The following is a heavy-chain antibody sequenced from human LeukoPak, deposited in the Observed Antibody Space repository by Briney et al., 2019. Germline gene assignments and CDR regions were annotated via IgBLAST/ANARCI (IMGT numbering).Heavy chain of an antibody. CDR1: GYTFTSYG. Sequence: AAGKVSFKAAGYTFTSYGISLVRQAPGQGLEWMGWISAYNGNTNYAQKLQGRVNMTTDTSTSTAYMELRSLRSDDTAVYYCARDPTMRPYYMDIWGKGTTVTVSS. J-gene: IGHJ6*03. V-gene: IGHV1-18*01. CDR3: ARDPTMRPYYMDI. CDR2: ISAYNGNT.